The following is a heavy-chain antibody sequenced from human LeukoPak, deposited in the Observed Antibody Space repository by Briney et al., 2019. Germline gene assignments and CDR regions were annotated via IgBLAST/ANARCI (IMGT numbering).Heavy chain of an antibody. CDR3: ARDSSGWYYFDY. V-gene: IGHV4-34*01. CDR2: INHSGST. J-gene: IGHJ4*02. Sequence: SETLSLTCAVYGGSFSGYYWSWIRQPPGKGLEWIGEINHSGSTNYNPSLKSRVTISVDTSKNQFSLKLSSVTAADTAVHYCARDSSGWYYFDYWGQGTLVTVSS. CDR1: GGSFSGYY. D-gene: IGHD6-19*01.